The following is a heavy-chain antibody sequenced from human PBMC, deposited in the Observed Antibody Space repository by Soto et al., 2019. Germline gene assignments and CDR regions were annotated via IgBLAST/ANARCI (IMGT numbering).Heavy chain of an antibody. J-gene: IGHJ6*02. CDR1: GDSVSSNSAA. CDR3: ARGNYDRRGYYYYGMDV. V-gene: IGHV6-1*01. CDR2: TYYRSKWYN. D-gene: IGHD3-3*01. Sequence: SQTLSLTCVISGDSVSSNSAAWNWIRQCPSRGLEWLGRTYYRSKWYNDYAVSVKSRITINPDTSKNQFSLQLNSVTPEDTAVYYCARGNYDRRGYYYYGMDVWGQGTTVTVSS.